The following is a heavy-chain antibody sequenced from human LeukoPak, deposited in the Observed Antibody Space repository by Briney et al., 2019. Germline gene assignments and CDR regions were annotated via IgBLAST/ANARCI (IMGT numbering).Heavy chain of an antibody. D-gene: IGHD5-24*01. CDR2: ISSSSSYI. CDR1: GFTFSSYS. CDR3: TKGPYGNSIYYGMDV. J-gene: IGHJ6*02. Sequence: PGGSLRLSCAASGFTFSSYSMNWVRQAPGKGLEWVSSISSSSSYIYYADSVKGRFTISRDNSKNTLYLQMNNLRGEDTALYYCTKGPYGNSIYYGMDVWGQGTTVTVSS. V-gene: IGHV3-21*04.